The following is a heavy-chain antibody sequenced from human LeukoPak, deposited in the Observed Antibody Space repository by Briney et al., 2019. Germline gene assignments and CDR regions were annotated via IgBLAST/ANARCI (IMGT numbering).Heavy chain of an antibody. CDR1: GGSISTYY. CDR2: IYHSGST. V-gene: IGHV4-59*01. Sequence: SKTLSLTCTVSGGSISTYYWNWIRQPPGKGLEWIGYIYHSGSTNYNPSLQRRVTISVDTSKNQFSLNLNSVTAADTAVYYCARGGAARLHFQNWGQGTLVTVSS. D-gene: IGHD6-6*01. J-gene: IGHJ1*01. CDR3: ARGGAARLHFQN.